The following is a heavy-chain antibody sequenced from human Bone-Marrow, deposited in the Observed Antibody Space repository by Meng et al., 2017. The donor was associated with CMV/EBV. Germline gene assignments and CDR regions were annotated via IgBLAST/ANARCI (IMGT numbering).Heavy chain of an antibody. Sequence: GGSLRLSCTASGFTFGDYAMSWVRQAPGKGLKWVGFIRSKAYGGTTEYAASVKGRFTISRDDSKSIAYLQMNSLKTEDTAVYYCTRYSSSSIYYYGMDVWGQGTTVTVSS. CDR1: GFTFGDYA. J-gene: IGHJ6*02. V-gene: IGHV3-49*04. CDR3: TRYSSSSIYYYGMDV. CDR2: IRSKAYGGTT. D-gene: IGHD6-6*01.